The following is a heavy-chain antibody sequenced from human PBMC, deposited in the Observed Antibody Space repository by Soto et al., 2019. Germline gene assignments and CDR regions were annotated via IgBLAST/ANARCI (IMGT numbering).Heavy chain of an antibody. D-gene: IGHD5-18*01. J-gene: IGHJ4*02. CDR3: AKSFRGCSH. CDR2: IHRRETT. CDR1: GGSISSDDW. Sequence: QVQLQESGPGLVEPSGTLSLTCAVSGGSISSDDWWTWVRQPPGKGLEWIGEIHRRETTNYSPSLKSRITLSIDKSQNQFSLRLSSMTAADTGIYYCAKSFRGCSHWGLGTQVTVSS. V-gene: IGHV4-4*02.